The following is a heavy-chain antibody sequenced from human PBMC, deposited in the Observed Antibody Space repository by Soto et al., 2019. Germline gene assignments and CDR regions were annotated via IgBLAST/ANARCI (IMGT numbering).Heavy chain of an antibody. V-gene: IGHV1-69*01. J-gene: IGHJ5*02. D-gene: IGHD3-22*01. CDR2: IIHIFGTA. CDR3: ASSGYYYDSSGYYLWWFDP. Sequence: QVQLVQSGAEVKKPGSSVKVSCKASGGTFSSDAISWVRQAPGQGLEWMGGIIHIFGTANYAQKFQGRVTITADEATSTAYMDLSSLRSEDTAVYYCASSGYYYDSSGYYLWWFDPWGQGSLVPVSS. CDR1: GGTFSSDA.